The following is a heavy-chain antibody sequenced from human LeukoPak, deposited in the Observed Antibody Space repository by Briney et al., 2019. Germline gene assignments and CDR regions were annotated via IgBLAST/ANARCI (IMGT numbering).Heavy chain of an antibody. Sequence: ASVKVSCKASGYTFTSYDINWVRQATGQGLEWMGWMNPNSGNTGYAQKFQGRVTMTRNNSISTAYMELSSLRSEDTAVYYCARGPGYCSSTSCYYYYMDVWGKGTTVTVSS. D-gene: IGHD2-2*01. J-gene: IGHJ6*03. CDR2: MNPNSGNT. V-gene: IGHV1-8*01. CDR3: ARGPGYCSSTSCYYYYMDV. CDR1: GYTFTSYD.